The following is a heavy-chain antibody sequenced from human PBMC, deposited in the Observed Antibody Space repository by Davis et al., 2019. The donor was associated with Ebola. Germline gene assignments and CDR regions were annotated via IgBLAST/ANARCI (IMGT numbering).Heavy chain of an antibody. CDR1: GFTFSSYA. CDR3: AKDQQWLHLSSFGVFDY. Sequence: PGGSLRLSCAASGFTFSSYAMHWVRQAPGKGLEWVAVISYDGSNKYYADSVKGRFTISRDNSKNTLYLQMNSLRAEDTAVYYCAKDQQWLHLSSFGVFDYWGQGTLDTVSS. V-gene: IGHV3-30-3*01. CDR2: ISYDGSNK. J-gene: IGHJ4*02. D-gene: IGHD6-19*01.